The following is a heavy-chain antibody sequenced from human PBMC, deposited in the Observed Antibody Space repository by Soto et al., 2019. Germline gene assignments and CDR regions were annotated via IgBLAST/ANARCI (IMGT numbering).Heavy chain of an antibody. J-gene: IGHJ4*02. V-gene: IGHV2-5*02. CDR1: GFSLSTSGVG. CDR3: AHATGWLQFHX. D-gene: IGHD5-12*01. Sequence: FGPTLGNPTQTLTLTCTFSGFSLSTSGVGVCWIRQPPGKALEWLALIYWDDDKRYSPSLKSRLTITKDTSKNQVVLTMTNMDTVDTATYYCAHATGWLQFHXWGQGTLVTVSX. CDR2: IYWDDDK.